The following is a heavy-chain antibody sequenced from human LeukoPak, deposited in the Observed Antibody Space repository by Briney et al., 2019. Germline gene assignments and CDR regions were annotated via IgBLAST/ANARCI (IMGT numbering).Heavy chain of an antibody. CDR1: GFTVSSNY. Sequence: GGSLRLSCAASGFTVSSNYMSWVRQAPGKGLEWVSVLYSGGSTYYADSVKGRFTISRDNSKNTLSLQMNSLRAEDTAVYYRARDKDGFFDYWGQGTLVTVSS. CDR3: ARDKDGFFDY. D-gene: IGHD5-24*01. V-gene: IGHV3-53*01. CDR2: LYSGGST. J-gene: IGHJ4*02.